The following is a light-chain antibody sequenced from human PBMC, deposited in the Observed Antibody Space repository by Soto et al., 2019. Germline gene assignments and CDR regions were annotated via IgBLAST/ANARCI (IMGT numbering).Light chain of an antibody. CDR3: TSYTSSVTYV. CDR2: DVS. V-gene: IGLV2-14*01. J-gene: IGLJ1*01. Sequence: VLTQPASVSGSPGQSITIFCTGTSSDVGAYNSVSWYQQHPGKVSKLIIYDVSTRPSGVSYRFSGSKSGNTASLTISGLQAEDEADYYCTSYTSSVTYVFGGGTKVTVL. CDR1: SSDVGAYNS.